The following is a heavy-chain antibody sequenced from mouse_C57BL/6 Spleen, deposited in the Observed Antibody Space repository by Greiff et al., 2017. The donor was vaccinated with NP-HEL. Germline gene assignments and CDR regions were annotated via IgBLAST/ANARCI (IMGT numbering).Heavy chain of an antibody. V-gene: IGHV14-2*01. J-gene: IGHJ2*01. Sequence: EVQLQESGAELVKPGASVKLSCTASGFNIKDYYMHWVKQRTEQGLEWIGRIDPEDGETKYAPKFQGKATLTVDTSSSTAYMELHSLTSEDSAVYFWARAGGYPDYFDYWGQGTTLTVSS. CDR3: ARAGGYPDYFDY. CDR1: GFNIKDYY. CDR2: IDPEDGET. D-gene: IGHD2-2*01.